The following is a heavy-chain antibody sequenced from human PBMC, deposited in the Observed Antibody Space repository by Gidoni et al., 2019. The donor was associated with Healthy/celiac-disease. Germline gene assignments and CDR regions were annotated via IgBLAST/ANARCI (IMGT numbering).Heavy chain of an antibody. V-gene: IGHV1-46*01. D-gene: IGHD1-7*01. J-gene: IGHJ4*02. CDR2: IKPSGGST. Sequence: QVQLVRSGSAVKKPGASMKVSCKAYGYTFTTYYLHWVRQAPGQGLEWMGIIKPSGGSTSYAQKFQGRVTMTRDTSTSTVYMELSSLRSEDTAVYYCARGRRASPLTGTTGSFDYWGQGTLVTVSS. CDR3: ARGRRASPLTGTTGSFDY. CDR1: GYTFTTYY.